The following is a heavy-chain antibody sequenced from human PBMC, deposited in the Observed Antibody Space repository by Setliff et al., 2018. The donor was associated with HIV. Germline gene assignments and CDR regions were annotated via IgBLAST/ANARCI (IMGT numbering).Heavy chain of an antibody. CDR2: IYDSGDRT. V-gene: IGHV3-23*01. J-gene: IGHJ3*02. CDR1: GFTFSSYA. D-gene: IGHD1-20*01. CDR3: VKDRTYMAFDI. Sequence: SLRLSCAASGFTFSSYAMSWVRQAPGSGLEWVAGIYDSGDRTYYADSVKGRFTISRDNSKNTLYLQMNSLRAADTAVYYCVKDRTYMAFDIWGQGTMVTVSS.